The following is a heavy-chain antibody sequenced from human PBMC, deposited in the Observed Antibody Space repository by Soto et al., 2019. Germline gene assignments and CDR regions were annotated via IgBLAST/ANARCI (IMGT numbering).Heavy chain of an antibody. CDR2: IRSKGDGGAT. CDR1: GITLSNAW. CDR3: TSTRPGTNVFDI. Sequence: EVQLAESGGGLVGPGGSLRLSCAGSGITLSNAWMNWVRQAAGKGLEWVGRIRSKGDGGATEYAAPVKGRFTFSRDDSENTLFLQMSALKPEDTGVYFCTSTRPGTNVFDIWGPGTMVIVSS. V-gene: IGHV3-15*01. D-gene: IGHD1-1*01. J-gene: IGHJ3*02.